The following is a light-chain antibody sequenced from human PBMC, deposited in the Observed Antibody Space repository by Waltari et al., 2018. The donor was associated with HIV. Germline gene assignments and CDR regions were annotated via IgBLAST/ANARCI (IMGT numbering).Light chain of an antibody. CDR1: SGAFGDYDY. Sequence: QSALTQPPSASGSPGQPVTIPCTRTSGAFGDYDYVSWYQQHPGKAPKLMIYEVTKRPSGVPDRFSGSKSGNTASLTVSGLQADDEADYYCSSYAGSNLIFGGGTKLTVL. CDR2: EVT. CDR3: SSYAGSNLI. J-gene: IGLJ2*01. V-gene: IGLV2-8*01.